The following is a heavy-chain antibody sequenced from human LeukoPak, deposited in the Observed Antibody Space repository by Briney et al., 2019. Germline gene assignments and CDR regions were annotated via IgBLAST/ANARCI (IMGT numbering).Heavy chain of an antibody. J-gene: IGHJ4*02. V-gene: IGHV3-30-3*01. CDR3: VRESEYYFDHSASFDY. CDR1: GSTFTAYL. D-gene: IGHD3-22*01. Sequence: GGSLRLSCAASGSTFTAYLIHWVRQAPGKGLEWVAVMSSDGNAMFYADSVKGRFTISRDNSKNTLYLQMNSLRAEDTAVYYCVRESEYYFDHSASFDYWGRGTLVTVSS. CDR2: MSSDGNAM.